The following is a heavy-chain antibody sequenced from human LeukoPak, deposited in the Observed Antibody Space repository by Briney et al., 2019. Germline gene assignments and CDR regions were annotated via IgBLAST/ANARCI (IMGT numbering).Heavy chain of an antibody. Sequence: SETLSLTCTVSGGSISSYYWSWLRQPPGKGLEWIGYIYYSGSTNYNPSLNSRLTISVDTSKNQFSLRLSSVTAADTAVYYCAREGISGYSYGFFDYWGQGTLVTVSS. J-gene: IGHJ4*02. CDR1: GGSISSYY. CDR3: AREGISGYSYGFFDY. V-gene: IGHV4-59*01. CDR2: IYYSGST. D-gene: IGHD5-18*01.